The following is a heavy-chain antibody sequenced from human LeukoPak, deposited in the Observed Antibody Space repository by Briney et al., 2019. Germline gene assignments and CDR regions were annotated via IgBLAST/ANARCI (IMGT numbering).Heavy chain of an antibody. V-gene: IGHV3-23*01. Sequence: GGSLGLSCAASGFTFSSYAMSWVRQAPGKGLEWVSAISGSGGSTYYADSVKGRFTISRDNSKNTLYLQMNSLRAEDTAVYYCAKRNYDILTAAYYFDYWGQGTLVTVSS. CDR3: AKRNYDILTAAYYFDY. J-gene: IGHJ4*02. CDR1: GFTFSSYA. CDR2: ISGSGGST. D-gene: IGHD3-9*01.